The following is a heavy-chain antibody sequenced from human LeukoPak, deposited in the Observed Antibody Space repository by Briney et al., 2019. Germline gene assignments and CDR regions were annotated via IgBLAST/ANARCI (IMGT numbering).Heavy chain of an antibody. Sequence: GGSLRLSCAASGFTFSSYEMNWVRQAPGKGLEWVSYISSSGSTIYYADSVKGRFTISRDNAKNPLYLQMNSLRAEDTAVYYCAVATIKDYFDCWGQGTLVTVSS. CDR2: ISSSGSTI. D-gene: IGHD5-24*01. CDR1: GFTFSSYE. CDR3: AVATIKDYFDC. V-gene: IGHV3-48*03. J-gene: IGHJ4*02.